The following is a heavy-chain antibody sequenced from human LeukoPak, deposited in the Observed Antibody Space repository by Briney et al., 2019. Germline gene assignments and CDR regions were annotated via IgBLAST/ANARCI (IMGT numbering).Heavy chain of an antibody. CDR3: ARSVGLAAATAYYYYYMDV. D-gene: IGHD6-13*01. J-gene: IGHJ6*03. V-gene: IGHV1-46*01. CDR1: GYTFTSYY. CDR2: INPSGGVT. Sequence: GASVKDSCKASGYTFTSYYMHWVRPAPGQGREWMGVINPSGGVTSYAQKFEGRVTMTRDTSTSTVYMEQSSLRSEDTAVYYCARSVGLAAATAYYYYYMDVWGKGTTVTVSS.